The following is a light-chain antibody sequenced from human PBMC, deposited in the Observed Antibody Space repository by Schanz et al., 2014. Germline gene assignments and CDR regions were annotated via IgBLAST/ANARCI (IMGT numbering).Light chain of an antibody. CDR2: DVS. CDR3: SSYTRSAIFV. V-gene: IGLV2-14*01. J-gene: IGLJ1*01. Sequence: QSALTQPASVSGSPGQSINISCTGTSSDVGGYNYVSWYQQHPGKAPKFMIYDVSNRPSGASNRFSGSKSGNTASLTISGLQAEDEAEYYCSSYTRSAIFVFGTGTKLTVL. CDR1: SSDVGGYNY.